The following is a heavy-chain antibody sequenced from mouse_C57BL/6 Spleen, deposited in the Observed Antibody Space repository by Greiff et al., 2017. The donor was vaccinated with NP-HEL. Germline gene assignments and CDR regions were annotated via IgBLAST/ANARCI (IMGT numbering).Heavy chain of an antibody. V-gene: IGHV1-26*01. Sequence: VQLQQSGPELVKPGASVKISCKASGYTFTDYYMNWVKQSHGKSLEWIGDINPNNGGTSYNQKFKGKATLTVDKSSSTAYMELRSLTSEDSAVYYCARWGGSSGYGFDYWGQGTTLTVSS. J-gene: IGHJ2*01. D-gene: IGHD3-2*02. CDR3: ARWGGSSGYGFDY. CDR2: INPNNGGT. CDR1: GYTFTDYY.